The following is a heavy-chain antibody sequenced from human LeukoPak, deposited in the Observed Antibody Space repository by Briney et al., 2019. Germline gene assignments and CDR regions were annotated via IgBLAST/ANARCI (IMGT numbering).Heavy chain of an antibody. CDR2: LNEDGSEK. CDR3: ANVPRSTVSY. J-gene: IGHJ4*02. V-gene: IGHV3-7*01. CDR1: EFSFSTNW. Sequence: GGSLRLSCAASEFSFSTNWMHWVRQTPGKGLEWVAELNEDGSEKYYVDSVKGRFTISRDNAKILLFLQMYNLRTEDTGVYFCANVPRSTVSYWGRGTLVTVSS. D-gene: IGHD2-2*01.